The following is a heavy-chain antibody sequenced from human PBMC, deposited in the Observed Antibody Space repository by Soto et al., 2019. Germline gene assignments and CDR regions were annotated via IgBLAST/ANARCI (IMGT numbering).Heavy chain of an antibody. D-gene: IGHD5-18*01. CDR3: ASGIQLWLRRIKHGYSG. CDR1: GGTFSTYA. Sequence: QVQLVQSGAEVKKPESSVKVSCKAPGGTFSTYAISWVRQAPGQGLEWMGGIIPMFGTANYAQRFQDRVTFTGGDSNNTGYTEVSSLRSEDTAVYFCASGIQLWLRRIKHGYSGWGQGTLVTVSS. V-gene: IGHV1-69*12. CDR2: IIPMFGTA. J-gene: IGHJ4*02.